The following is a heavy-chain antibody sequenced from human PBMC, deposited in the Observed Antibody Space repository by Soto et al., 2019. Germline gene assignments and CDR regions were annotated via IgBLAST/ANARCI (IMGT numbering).Heavy chain of an antibody. CDR1: GFTFSNYA. D-gene: IGHD3-9*01. Sequence: EVQLLASGGGLVQPGGALRLSCAASGFTFSNYAMSWVRQAPGKGLEWVSTIGGSRGNTYYADSAKGRFTISRDNSRNTLYLQMNSLRAEDTALYYCAKWVEGNPIFPQYWGQGTLVTVSS. CDR3: AKWVEGNPIFPQY. CDR2: IGGSRGNT. J-gene: IGHJ1*01. V-gene: IGHV3-23*01.